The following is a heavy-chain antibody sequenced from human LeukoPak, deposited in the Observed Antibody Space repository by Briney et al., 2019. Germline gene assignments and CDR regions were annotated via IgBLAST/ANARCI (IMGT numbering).Heavy chain of an antibody. CDR3: ARERTYCSGGSCYSVGWFDP. CDR1: GGSISSYY. D-gene: IGHD2-15*01. Sequence: SETLSLTCTVSGGSISSYYWSWIRQPAGKGLEWIGRIYTSGSTNYNPSLKSRVTMSVDTSKNQFPLKLSSVTAADTAVYYCARERTYCSGGSCYSVGWFDPWGQGTLVTVSS. CDR2: IYTSGST. J-gene: IGHJ5*02. V-gene: IGHV4-4*07.